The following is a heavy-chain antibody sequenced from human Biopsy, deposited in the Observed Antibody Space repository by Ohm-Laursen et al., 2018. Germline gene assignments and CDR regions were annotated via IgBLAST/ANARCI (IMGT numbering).Heavy chain of an antibody. CDR1: GGSISSYY. D-gene: IGHD1-26*01. V-gene: IGHV4-59*08. Sequence: TLSLTCAVPGGSISSYYWSWIRQPPGKGLKWIGYIYYTGSTNYNPSLKSRVTISVDTSMNHLSLRLTSVTAADTAVYYCARHAPSYSGSYWRYFDLWGRGTLVTVSS. CDR2: IYYTGST. CDR3: ARHAPSYSGSYWRYFDL. J-gene: IGHJ2*01.